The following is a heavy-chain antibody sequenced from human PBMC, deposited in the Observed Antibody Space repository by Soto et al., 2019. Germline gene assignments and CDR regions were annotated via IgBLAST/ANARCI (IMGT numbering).Heavy chain of an antibody. CDR2: IYYSGST. D-gene: IGHD4-17*01. J-gene: IGHJ6*03. CDR1: GGSISSYY. Sequence: SETLSLTCTVSGGSISSYYWSWIRQPPGKGLEWIGYIYYSGSTNYNPSLKSRVTISVDTSKNQFSLKLSSVTAADTAVYYCARLPYGDYYYYYMDVWGKGTTVTVSS. CDR3: ARLPYGDYYYYYMDV. V-gene: IGHV4-59*01.